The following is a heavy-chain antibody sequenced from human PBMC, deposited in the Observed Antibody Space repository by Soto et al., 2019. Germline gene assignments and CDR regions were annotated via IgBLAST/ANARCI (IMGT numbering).Heavy chain of an antibody. D-gene: IGHD2-21*02. CDR1: GYTFTSYA. CDR3: SSEYCGGDFYSAARYVMDV. Sequence: QVQLVQSGAEVKKPGASVKVSCKASGYTFTSYAMHWVRQAPGQRLEWMGWINAGNGNTKYSQKFPGRVTITTDTSATPACTELSRLRSESTSVYYCSSEYCGGDFYSAARYVMDVCGQGTTVTVSS. V-gene: IGHV1-3*01. J-gene: IGHJ6*02. CDR2: INAGNGNT.